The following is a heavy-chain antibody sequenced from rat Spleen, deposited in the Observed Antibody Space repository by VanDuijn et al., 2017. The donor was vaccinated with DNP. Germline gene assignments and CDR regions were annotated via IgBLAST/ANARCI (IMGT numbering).Heavy chain of an antibody. CDR2: ITDSGVST. Sequence: EVQLVESGGGLVQPGGSLKLSCEVFGFTFNNYWMTWIRQVPGKGLEWVASITDSGVSTFYPDSVKGRFTISRDNAKRSLYLQMDSLRSEDTATYYCARRTNWIYWFFDLWGPGTKVTVSS. CDR3: ARRTNWIYWFFDL. CDR1: GFTFNNYW. D-gene: IGHD5-1*01. J-gene: IGHJ1*01. V-gene: IGHV5-31*01.